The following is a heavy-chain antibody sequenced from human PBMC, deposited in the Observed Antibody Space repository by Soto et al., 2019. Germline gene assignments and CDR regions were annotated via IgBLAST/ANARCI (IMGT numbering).Heavy chain of an antibody. Sequence: QVQLVQSGAEVKKPGSSVKVSCKASGGTFSSYTISWVRQAPGQGLEWMGRIIPILGIANYAQKFQGRVTITADKSTSTAHMELSSLRSEDTAVYYCARETGTKDFDYWGQGTLVTVSS. CDR3: ARETGTKDFDY. J-gene: IGHJ4*02. V-gene: IGHV1-69*08. CDR1: GGTFSSYT. CDR2: IIPILGIA. D-gene: IGHD1-1*01.